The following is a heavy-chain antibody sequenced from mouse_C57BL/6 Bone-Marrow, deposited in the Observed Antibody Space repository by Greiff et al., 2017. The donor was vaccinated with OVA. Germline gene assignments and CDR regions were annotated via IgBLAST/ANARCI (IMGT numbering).Heavy chain of an antibody. J-gene: IGHJ3*01. V-gene: IGHV6-6*01. CDR2: IRNKANNHAT. CDR3: TPSYYSNPAWFAY. CDR1: GFTFSDAW. D-gene: IGHD2-5*01. Sequence: EVMLVESGGGLVQPGGSMKLSCAASGFTFSDAWMDWVRQSPEKGLEWVAEIRNKANNHATYYAESVKGRFTISRDDSKSSVYLQMNSLRAEDTGIYYCTPSYYSNPAWFAYWGQGTLVTVSA.